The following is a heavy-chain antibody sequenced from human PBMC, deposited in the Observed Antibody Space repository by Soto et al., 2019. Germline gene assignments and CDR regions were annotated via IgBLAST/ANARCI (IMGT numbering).Heavy chain of an antibody. CDR2: INPATGAA. V-gene: IGHV1-2*02. CDR1: GYPVTAYY. D-gene: IGHD3-3*01. CDR3: ARGGGVGVAGSAAFDM. J-gene: IGHJ3*02. Sequence: QLHLVQSGAVVKKPGASVTVSCSASGYPVTAYYMHWVRQAPGRGLEWMGGINPATGAAKYTQTFLGRVTKTRETSTSTVFMELSGLTSEDPAGFYCARGGGVGVAGSAAFDMWGQGTLVTVSS.